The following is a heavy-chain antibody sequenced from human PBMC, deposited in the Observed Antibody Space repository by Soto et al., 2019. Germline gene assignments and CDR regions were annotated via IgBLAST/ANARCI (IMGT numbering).Heavy chain of an antibody. D-gene: IGHD3-10*02. Sequence: QITLKESGPTLVKPTQPLTLTCTFSGFSLSTNGVGVGWIRQPPVKALEWLALIYWDDDKRYSPSLKSRLTLTKDTSKNRVVLTMTNMDPVDTATYYCAHSPRITMYDYWGQGTLVTVSS. V-gene: IGHV2-5*02. CDR1: GFSLSTNGVG. CDR2: IYWDDDK. CDR3: AHSPRITMYDY. J-gene: IGHJ4*02.